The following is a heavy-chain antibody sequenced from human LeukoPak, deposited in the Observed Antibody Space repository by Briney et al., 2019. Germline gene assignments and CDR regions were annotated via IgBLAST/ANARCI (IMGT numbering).Heavy chain of an antibody. V-gene: IGHV1-2*02. CDR2: INPNSGGT. J-gene: IGHJ4*02. CDR1: GGTFSSYA. CDR3: ARVNCSGGSCYPFFDY. D-gene: IGHD2-15*01. Sequence: GASVKVSCKASGGTFSSYAISWVRQAPGQGLEWMGWINPNSGGTNYAQKFQGRVTMTRDTSISTAYMELSRLRSDDTAVYYCARVNCSGGSCYPFFDYWGQGTLVTVSS.